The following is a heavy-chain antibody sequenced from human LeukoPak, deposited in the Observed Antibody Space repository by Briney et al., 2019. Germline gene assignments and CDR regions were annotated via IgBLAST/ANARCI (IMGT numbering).Heavy chain of an antibody. CDR2: IYYSGST. Sequence: SETLSLTCTVSGGSISSSSYYWGWIRQPPGKGLEWIGSIYYSGSTYYNPSLKSRVTISVDTSKSQFSLKLSSVTAADTAVYYCARASSGWYNWFDPWGQGTLVTVSS. V-gene: IGHV4-39*07. J-gene: IGHJ5*02. CDR3: ARASSGWYNWFDP. D-gene: IGHD6-19*01. CDR1: GGSISSSSYY.